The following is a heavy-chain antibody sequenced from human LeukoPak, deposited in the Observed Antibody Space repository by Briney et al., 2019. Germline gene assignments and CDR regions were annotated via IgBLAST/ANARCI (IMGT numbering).Heavy chain of an antibody. Sequence: SETLSLTCSVSSGSIDNEHWCWVRQPPGKGLEWIGHTLYGGSNKFNPSLKSRVTISVDRSKNQFSLTLISVTAADTAVYYCVSLLFGGAGRGNWGQGSLVTVSS. J-gene: IGHJ4*02. D-gene: IGHD3-3*01. CDR3: VSLLFGGAGRGN. CDR2: TLYGGSN. CDR1: SGSIDNEH. V-gene: IGHV4-59*12.